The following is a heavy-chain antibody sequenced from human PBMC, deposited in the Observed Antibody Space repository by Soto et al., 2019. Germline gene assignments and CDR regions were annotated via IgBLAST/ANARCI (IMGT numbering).Heavy chain of an antibody. CDR1: GGSFSGYY. CDR3: ARGLGTYYYGSGSYYPDYNWFDP. Sequence: SETLSLTCAVYGGSFSGYYWSWIRQPPGKGLEWIGEINHSGSTNYNPSLKSRVTISVDTSKNQFSLKLGSVTAADTAVYYCARGLGTYYYGSGSYYPDYNWFDPWGQGTLVTVSS. D-gene: IGHD3-10*01. CDR2: INHSGST. J-gene: IGHJ5*02. V-gene: IGHV4-34*01.